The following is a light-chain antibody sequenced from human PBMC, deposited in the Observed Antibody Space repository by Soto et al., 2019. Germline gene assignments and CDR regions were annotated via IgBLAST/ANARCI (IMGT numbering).Light chain of an antibody. Sequence: IQLTQSPSSLSASVGDRVTINCRASQSINIYLNWYQQKPGKAPTLLIYAASSLQSGVPSRFSGGGSRTDFTLTISSLQPEGFATYYCQQSYRSPYTFGQGTKVDIK. CDR1: QSINIY. CDR3: QQSYRSPYT. J-gene: IGKJ2*01. V-gene: IGKV1-39*01. CDR2: AAS.